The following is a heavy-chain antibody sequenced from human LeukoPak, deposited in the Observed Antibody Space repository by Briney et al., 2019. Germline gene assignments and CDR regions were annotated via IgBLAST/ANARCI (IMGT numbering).Heavy chain of an antibody. CDR2: INQSGTT. J-gene: IGHJ3*02. CDR3: ARDRGSYSGSIAFDI. CDR1: GASINNTLYY. V-gene: IGHV4-39*07. D-gene: IGHD1-26*01. Sequence: SETLSLTCTVSGASINNTLYYWGWIRQSPGKGLEWIGEINQSGTTNCDPSLKSRVSMSIDTSKSQFSLKLNSVTAADTAVYYCARDRGSYSGSIAFDIWGQGTMVTVSS.